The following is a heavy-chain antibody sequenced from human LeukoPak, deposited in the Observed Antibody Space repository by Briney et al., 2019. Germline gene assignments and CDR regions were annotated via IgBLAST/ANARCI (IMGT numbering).Heavy chain of an antibody. CDR3: AREYYYDSSGSPGGY. CDR1: GFTFSYYG. Sequence: GSLRLSCAASGFTFSYYGMNWVRQAPGKGLEWVSGVTGSGTSTYYADSVRGRFTISRDNSKNTLYLQMNSLRVEDTAVYYCAREYYYDSSGSPGGYWGQGTLVTVSS. CDR2: VTGSGTST. V-gene: IGHV3-23*01. J-gene: IGHJ4*02. D-gene: IGHD3-22*01.